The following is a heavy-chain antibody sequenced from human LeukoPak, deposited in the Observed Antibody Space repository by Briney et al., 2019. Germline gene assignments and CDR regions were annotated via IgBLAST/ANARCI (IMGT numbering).Heavy chain of an antibody. V-gene: IGHV4-31*03. CDR3: ARDNEWLDY. CDR1: GGSISSGGYY. CDR2: IYYTGST. Sequence: SQTLSLTCTVSGGSISSGGYYWSWIRQHPGKGLEWIGHIYYTGSTYYNPSLKSRVTISPDTSKNQFSLKLSSVTAADTAVYYCARDNEWLDYWGQGNPVIVSS. J-gene: IGHJ4*02. D-gene: IGHD6-19*01.